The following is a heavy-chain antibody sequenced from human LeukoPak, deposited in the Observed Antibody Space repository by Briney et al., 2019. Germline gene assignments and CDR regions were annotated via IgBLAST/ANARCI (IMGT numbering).Heavy chain of an antibody. CDR3: ARGSATGLAY. D-gene: IGHD1-1*01. V-gene: IGHV4-34*01. CDR2: INQSGST. CDR1: GGSFSGYY. J-gene: IGHJ4*02. Sequence: SETLSLTCAVYGGSFSGYYWSWIRQPPGQGLEWIGEINQSGSTNYNPSLKSRLTISVDTSKNQFSLKLSSVTAADTAVYYCARGSATGLAYWGQGTLVTVSS.